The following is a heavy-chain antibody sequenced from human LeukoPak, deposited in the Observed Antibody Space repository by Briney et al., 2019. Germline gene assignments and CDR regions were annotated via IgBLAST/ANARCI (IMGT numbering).Heavy chain of an antibody. D-gene: IGHD1-26*01. CDR1: GFTFSSYS. J-gene: IGHJ4*02. V-gene: IGHV3-21*01. CDR2: ISSSSSYV. Sequence: KPGGSLKLSCAASGFTFSSYSMNWVRQAPGKGLEWVSSISSSSSYVYYADSVKGRFTISRDNAKNSLYLQMNSLRAEDTAVYYCARDEGELLTPTFDYWGQGTLVTVSS. CDR3: ARDEGELLTPTFDY.